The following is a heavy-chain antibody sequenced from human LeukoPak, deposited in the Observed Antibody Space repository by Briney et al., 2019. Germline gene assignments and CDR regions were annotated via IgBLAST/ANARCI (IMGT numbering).Heavy chain of an antibody. J-gene: IGHJ4*02. CDR3: ARVRLDSSSSSAGADY. Sequence: ASVKVSCKASGYTFTSYGISWVRQAPGQGLEWMGWITAYNGNTNYAQKLQGRLTMTTDTSTSTAYMELRSLRSDDTAVYYCARVRLDSSSSSAGADYWGQGTLVTVSS. V-gene: IGHV1-18*01. CDR2: ITAYNGNT. D-gene: IGHD6-6*01. CDR1: GYTFTSYG.